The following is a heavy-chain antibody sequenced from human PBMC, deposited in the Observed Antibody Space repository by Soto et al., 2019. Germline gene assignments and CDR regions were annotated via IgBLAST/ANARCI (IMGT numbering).Heavy chain of an antibody. Sequence: PGGSLRLSCAGAGFPFSSYAMISVRPAPGEGLEGVSAISANGGGTYYTDSVKGRFTISRDNSKNTLYLQLNGLRAEDTAVFYCAKDSTNSNYAMGHYYYYGMDVWGQGTTVTVSS. J-gene: IGHJ6*02. V-gene: IGHV3-23*01. D-gene: IGHD4-4*01. CDR1: GFPFSSYA. CDR2: ISANGGGT. CDR3: AKDSTNSNYAMGHYYYYGMDV.